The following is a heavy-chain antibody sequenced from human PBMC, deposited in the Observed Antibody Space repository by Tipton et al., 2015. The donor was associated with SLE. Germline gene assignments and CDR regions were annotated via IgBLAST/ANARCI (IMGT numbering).Heavy chain of an antibody. CDR2: IYYSGST. Sequence: LRLSCTVSGGSISSGGYYWSWIRQHPGKGLEWIGYIYYSGSTYYNPTLKSRVTISVDTSKNQFSLRLRSVTAAVPAVYFCASHSTHYCSSSSCYFDYWGQGTLVTVSS. D-gene: IGHD2-2*01. J-gene: IGHJ4*02. V-gene: IGHV4-31*02. CDR1: GGSISSGGYY. CDR3: ASHSTHYCSSSSCYFDY.